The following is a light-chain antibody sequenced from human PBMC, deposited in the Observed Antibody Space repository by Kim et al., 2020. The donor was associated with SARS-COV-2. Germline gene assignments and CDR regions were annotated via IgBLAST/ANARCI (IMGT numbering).Light chain of an antibody. V-gene: IGKV3-15*01. CDR3: QQYNDRPPST. J-gene: IGKJ5*01. CDR2: GAS. Sequence: SPGERATRSCRAIQSISTFLACYQQKHGQPPRLLIYGASTRATGIPARFSGSGSGTEFTLTITSLQSEDFAVYYCQQYNDRPPSTFGQGTRLEIK. CDR1: QSISTF.